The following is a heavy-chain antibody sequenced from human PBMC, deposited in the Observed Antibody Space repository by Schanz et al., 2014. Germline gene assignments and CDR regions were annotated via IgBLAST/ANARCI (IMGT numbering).Heavy chain of an antibody. J-gene: IGHJ4*02. CDR2: IIPILDIT. CDR1: GGTFSSFA. V-gene: IGHV1-69*04. Sequence: QVQLVQSGAEVKKPGSSVKVSCTASGGTFSSFAIFWVRQAPGQGLEWMGTIIPILDITNYAQKFQGRVTITAEKSTSTAYMELSNLRSEDTAVYYCARAGQDYSDSSGYATYYFGNWGQGTLVTVSS. D-gene: IGHD3-22*01. CDR3: ARAGQDYSDSSGYATYYFGN.